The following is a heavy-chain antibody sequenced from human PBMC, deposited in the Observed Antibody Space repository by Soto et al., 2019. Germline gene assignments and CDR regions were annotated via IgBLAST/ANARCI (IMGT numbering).Heavy chain of an antibody. Sequence: GGSLRLSCAASGFTFSSYAMSWVRQAPGKGLEWVSAISGSGGSTYYADSVKGRFTISSDNSKNTLYLQMNGLRAEDTAVYYCAKDVLRFLEWSAAGDLPTRLDAFDIWGQGTMVTVSS. CDR1: GFTFSSYA. J-gene: IGHJ3*02. V-gene: IGHV3-23*01. CDR3: AKDVLRFLEWSAAGDLPTRLDAFDI. CDR2: ISGSGGST. D-gene: IGHD3-3*01.